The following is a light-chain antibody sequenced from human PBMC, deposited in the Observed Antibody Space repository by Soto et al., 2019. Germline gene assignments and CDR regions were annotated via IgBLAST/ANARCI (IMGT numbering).Light chain of an antibody. CDR3: QQHRSYPVT. Sequence: IQMTQSPSTLSASVGDRVIITCRASQSVSSWLAWYQHKPGKAPKLVIYKASRLESGVPSRFSDSGSGTEFTLTISSLQPDDFATYYCQQHRSYPVTFGQGTRLEIK. CDR2: KAS. CDR1: QSVSSW. J-gene: IGKJ5*01. V-gene: IGKV1-5*03.